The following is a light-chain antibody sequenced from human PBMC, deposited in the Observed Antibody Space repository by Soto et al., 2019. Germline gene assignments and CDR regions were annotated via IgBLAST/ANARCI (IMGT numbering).Light chain of an antibody. Sequence: EIVLTQSPGTLSSSPGERATLSCRASQSVSSSHVAWYQQKPGQAPRLLLYGASSRATGSPDRVSGSGSWTDVSLTISRREPDDFAVYFCQQYGDSPMYTFGEGTKLEI. J-gene: IGKJ2*01. CDR1: QSVSSSH. V-gene: IGKV3-20*01. CDR2: GAS. CDR3: QQYGDSPMYT.